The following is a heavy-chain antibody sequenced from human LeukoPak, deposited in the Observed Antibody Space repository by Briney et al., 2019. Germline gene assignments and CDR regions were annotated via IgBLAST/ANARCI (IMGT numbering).Heavy chain of an antibody. V-gene: IGHV4-34*01. CDR1: SGSFRGYF. D-gene: IGHD3-10*01. CDR2: INQNGVT. CDR3: ARLGMVRGLILPYNYNMDV. J-gene: IGHJ6*03. Sequence: SETLSLTCGLCSGSFRGYFWRWLRQPPGKGGEWIGEINQNGVTNYNPSLKRGTNISIDTSKKEFSLSRSAVSGADTAVYYCARLGMVRGLILPYNYNMDVWGKGTTVTISS.